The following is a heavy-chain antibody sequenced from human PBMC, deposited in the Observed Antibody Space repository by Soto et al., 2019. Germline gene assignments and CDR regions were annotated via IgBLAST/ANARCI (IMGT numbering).Heavy chain of an antibody. CDR1: GGSISSYF. CDR2: IYYSGST. CDR3: ARLVTRYYFDY. D-gene: IGHD4-4*01. Sequence: PSETLSLTCTVSGGSISSYFWSWIRQPPGKGLEWIGYIYYSGSTNYNPSLKSRVTISVDTSKNQFSLKMSSVTAADTAVYYCARLVTRYYFDYWGQGTLVTVSS. J-gene: IGHJ4*02. V-gene: IGHV4-59*01.